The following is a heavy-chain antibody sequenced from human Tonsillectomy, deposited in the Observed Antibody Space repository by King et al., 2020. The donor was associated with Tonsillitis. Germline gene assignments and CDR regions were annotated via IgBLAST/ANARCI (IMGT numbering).Heavy chain of an antibody. V-gene: IGHV3-33*01. CDR1: GFTFSTYG. D-gene: IGHD4-17*01. J-gene: IGHJ4*02. CDR3: ARGKVNYGFDY. Sequence: VQLVESGGGVVQPGRSLRLSCAASGFTFSTYGMHWVRQAPGKGLDGVAVIFFDVWELYYADSVKGRFTTSRDNDKNTLYLQMNSLRADDMAMYFCARGKVNYGFDYWGQGTLVTVSS. CDR2: IFFDVWEL.